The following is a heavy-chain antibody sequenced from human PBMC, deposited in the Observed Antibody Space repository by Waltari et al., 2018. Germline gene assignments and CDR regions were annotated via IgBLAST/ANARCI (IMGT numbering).Heavy chain of an antibody. CDR3: ARHTSPYDFWSGYYLSENYYYYGMDV. CDR2: TYYRSKWYN. D-gene: IGHD3-3*01. Sequence: QVQLQQSGPGLVKPSQTLSLTCAISGDSVSSNSAAWNWIRQSPSRGLEWLGRTYYRSKWYNDYAVSVKSRITINPDTSKNQFSLQLNSVTPEDTAVYYCARHTSPYDFWSGYYLSENYYYYGMDVWGQGTTVTVSS. J-gene: IGHJ6*02. CDR1: GDSVSSNSAA. V-gene: IGHV6-1*01.